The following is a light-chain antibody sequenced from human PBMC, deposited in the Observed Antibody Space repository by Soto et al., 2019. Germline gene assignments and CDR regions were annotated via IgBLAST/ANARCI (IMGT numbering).Light chain of an antibody. CDR1: QNVDSRF. CDR3: QHYDGPPFT. V-gene: IGKV3-20*01. J-gene: IGKJ3*01. Sequence: ENVLTQSTGTLCLSPGERATLSCRASQNVDSRFLALYQQKPGQAPNLLIYGVSSRANSIPDRFSGSGSGTDFTLIISRLEPEDFAVYYCQHYDGPPFTFGPGTKVDIK. CDR2: GVS.